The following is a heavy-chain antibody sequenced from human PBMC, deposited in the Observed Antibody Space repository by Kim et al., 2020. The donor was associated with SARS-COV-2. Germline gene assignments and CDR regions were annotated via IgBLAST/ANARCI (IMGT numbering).Heavy chain of an antibody. CDR1: GYTFTSYA. Sequence: ASVKVSCKASGYTFTSYAMHWVRQAPGQRLEWMGWINTGNGDTKYSQKFQDRVTITRDTSASTVYMEVSSLTSEDTAVYYCGSRPGIAVAGLDYWGQGTL. V-gene: IGHV1-3*04. CDR2: INTGNGDT. CDR3: GSRPGIAVAGLDY. J-gene: IGHJ4*02. D-gene: IGHD6-19*01.